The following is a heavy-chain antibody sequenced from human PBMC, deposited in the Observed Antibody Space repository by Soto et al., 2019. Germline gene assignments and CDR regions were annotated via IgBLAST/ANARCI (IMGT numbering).Heavy chain of an antibody. CDR3: ARERNGDGVGDYNWFDP. J-gene: IGHJ5*02. CDR2: IYQSGST. CDR1: GGSISSSNR. Sequence: PSETLSLTCAVSGGSISSSNRWSWVRQPPGKGLEWIGEIYQSGSTNYNPSLKSRVSISGDKSKNQFSLRLTSVTAADTAMYYCARERNGDGVGDYNWFDPWGQGTLVTVSS. V-gene: IGHV4-4*02. D-gene: IGHD4-17*01.